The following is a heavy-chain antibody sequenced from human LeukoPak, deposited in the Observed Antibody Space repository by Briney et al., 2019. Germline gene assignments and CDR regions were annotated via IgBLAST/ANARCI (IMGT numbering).Heavy chain of an antibody. CDR2: IYTSGST. D-gene: IGHD2-21*02. CDR3: ASQDCGWFDP. Sequence: SQTLSLTCTVSGGSLSSGSNYWRWIRQPAGKGLEWIGRIYTSGSTNYNPSLKSRVTISVDTSKNQFSLKLSSVTAADTAVYYCASQDCGWFDPWGQGTLVTVSS. V-gene: IGHV4-61*02. CDR1: GGSLSSGSNY. J-gene: IGHJ5*02.